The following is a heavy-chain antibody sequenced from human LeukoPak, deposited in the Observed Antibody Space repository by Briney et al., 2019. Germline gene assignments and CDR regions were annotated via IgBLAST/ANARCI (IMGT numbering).Heavy chain of an antibody. CDR1: GYSISSSYY. D-gene: IGHD5-12*01. J-gene: IGHJ5*02. Sequence: SETLSLTCTVSGYSISSSYYWGWIRPPPGRGLKWIGTIYHRGTTYYNPSLKSRVTTSLDTSKNQFSLKVNSVTAADTAVYFCARVPSGYDPNWFDPWGQGTLVTVSS. CDR3: ARVPSGYDPNWFDP. V-gene: IGHV4-38-2*02. CDR2: IYHRGTT.